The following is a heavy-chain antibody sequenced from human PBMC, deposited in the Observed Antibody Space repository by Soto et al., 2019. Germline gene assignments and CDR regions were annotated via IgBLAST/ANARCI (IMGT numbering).Heavy chain of an antibody. CDR1: GYSFTSYW. V-gene: IGHV5-51*01. Sequence: PGESMKISCKGSGYSFTSYWIGWVRQMPGKGLEWMGIIYPGDSDTRYSPSFQGQVTISADKSISTAYLQWSSLKASDTAMYYCARQDFWSGYRPYYYYGMDVWGQGTTVTVSS. CDR3: ARQDFWSGYRPYYYYGMDV. CDR2: IYPGDSDT. J-gene: IGHJ6*02. D-gene: IGHD3-3*01.